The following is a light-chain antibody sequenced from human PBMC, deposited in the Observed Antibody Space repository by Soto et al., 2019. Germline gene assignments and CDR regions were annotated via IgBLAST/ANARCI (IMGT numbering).Light chain of an antibody. CDR3: NSYTSSSTYV. V-gene: IGLV2-14*01. CDR2: DGS. J-gene: IGLJ1*01. CDR1: TSDVGRYNY. Sequence: QSVLTQPASVSGSPGQSITISCTGTTSDVGRYNYVSWYQQHPGKAPKLIIYDGSNRPSGVSNRFSGSKSGNTASLTISGLQAEDEADYYCNSYTSSSTYVFGTGTKLTVL.